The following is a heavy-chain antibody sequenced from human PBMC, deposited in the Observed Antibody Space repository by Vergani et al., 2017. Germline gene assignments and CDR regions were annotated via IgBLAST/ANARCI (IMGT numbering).Heavy chain of an antibody. CDR2: IYYSGST. Sequence: QVQLQESGPGLVKPSETLSLTCTVSGGSISSYYWSWIRQPPGKGLEWIGYIYYSGSTYYNPSLKSRVTISVDTSKNQFSLKLSSVTAADTAVYYCARVILWFGEFHWFDPWGQGTLVTVSS. J-gene: IGHJ5*02. V-gene: IGHV4-59*12. D-gene: IGHD3-10*01. CDR1: GGSISSYY. CDR3: ARVILWFGEFHWFDP.